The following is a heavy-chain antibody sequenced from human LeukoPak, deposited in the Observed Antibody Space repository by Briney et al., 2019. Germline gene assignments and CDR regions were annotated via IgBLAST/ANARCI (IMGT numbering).Heavy chain of an antibody. V-gene: IGHV3-23*01. CDR2: ISGSGGST. CDR3: AKGPDRNYYFDY. J-gene: IGHJ4*02. Sequence: GGSLRLSCAASGFTFSSYAMSWVRLAPGKGLEWVSAISGSGGSTYYADSVKGRFTISRDNSKNTLYLQMNSLRAEDTAVYYCAKGPDRNYYFDYWGQGTLVTVSS. CDR1: GFTFSSYA. D-gene: IGHD3-22*01.